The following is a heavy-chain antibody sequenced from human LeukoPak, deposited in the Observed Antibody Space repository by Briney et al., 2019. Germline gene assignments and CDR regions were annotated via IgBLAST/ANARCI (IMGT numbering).Heavy chain of an antibody. D-gene: IGHD3-22*01. Sequence: SETLSLTCTVSGGSITTSGYFWSWIRQHPGKGLEWIGYTYYTGSIYYNPSLKSRVTISVDTSKNQFSLKLSSVTAADTAVYYCAREDYYESSSYYVYFFDSWGRGTLVTVSS. CDR1: GGSITTSGYF. J-gene: IGHJ4*02. CDR2: TYYTGSI. V-gene: IGHV4-31*03. CDR3: AREDYYESSSYYVYFFDS.